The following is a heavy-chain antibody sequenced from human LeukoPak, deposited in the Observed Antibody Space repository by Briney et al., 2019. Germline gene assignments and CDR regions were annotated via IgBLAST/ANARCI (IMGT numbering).Heavy chain of an antibody. CDR1: GYTFTSYD. CDR3: ARVLEWLPYMDV. J-gene: IGHJ6*03. Sequence: ASVKVSCKASGYTFTSYDINWVRQATGQGLEWMGWMNPNSGNTGYAQKFQGRVTITWNTSISTAYMELSSLRSEDTAVYYCARVLEWLPYMDVWGKGTTVTVSS. V-gene: IGHV1-8*03. CDR2: MNPNSGNT. D-gene: IGHD3-3*01.